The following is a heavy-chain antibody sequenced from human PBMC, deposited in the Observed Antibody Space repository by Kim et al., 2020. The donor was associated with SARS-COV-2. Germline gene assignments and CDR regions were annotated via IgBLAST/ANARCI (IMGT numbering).Heavy chain of an antibody. CDR2: IYYSGST. J-gene: IGHJ4*02. V-gene: IGHV4-39*07. D-gene: IGHD2-21*02. CDR1: GGSISSSSYY. Sequence: SETLSLTCTVSGGSISSSSYYWGWIRQPPGKGLEWIGSIYYSGSTYYNPSLKSRVTISVDTSKNQFSLKLSSVTAADTAVYYCARSHIVVVTAWGLPDYWGQGTLVTVSS. CDR3: ARSHIVVVTAWGLPDY.